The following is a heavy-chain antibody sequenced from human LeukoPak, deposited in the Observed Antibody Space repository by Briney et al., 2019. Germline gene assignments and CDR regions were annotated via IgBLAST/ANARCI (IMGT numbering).Heavy chain of an antibody. J-gene: IGHJ3*01. V-gene: IGHV3-23*01. Sequence: GGSLRLSCAASGFTFSDSAMTWVRQAPGKGLDWVSLISFSGANSYYADSVKGRFTISRDNSKDTLFLQMNSLRAEDTSIYYCARDIQLSTWGLGTMVTVSS. CDR1: GFTFSDSA. CDR3: ARDIQLST. CDR2: ISFSGANS. D-gene: IGHD5-24*01.